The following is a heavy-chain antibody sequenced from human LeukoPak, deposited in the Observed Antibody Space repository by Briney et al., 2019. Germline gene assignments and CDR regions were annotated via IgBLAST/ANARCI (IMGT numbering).Heavy chain of an antibody. Sequence: SEPLSLTCTVSGGSIINSGYYWGWIRQPPGKGLEWIGSVYYSGSTYYNSSLKSRVIISVDTSKNQFSLKLSSVTAADTAVYYCARENGDYLNWFDPWGQGTLVTVSS. CDR2: VYYSGST. CDR1: GGSIINSGYY. D-gene: IGHD4-17*01. CDR3: ARENGDYLNWFDP. V-gene: IGHV4-39*07. J-gene: IGHJ5*02.